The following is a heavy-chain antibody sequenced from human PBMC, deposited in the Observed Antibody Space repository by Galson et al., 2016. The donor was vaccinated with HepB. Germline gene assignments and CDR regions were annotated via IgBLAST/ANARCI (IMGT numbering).Heavy chain of an antibody. Sequence: SLRLSCAASGFTFSNYDMSWVRQAPGRGLEWVSGISGSGASTTYADSVKGRFTISRDNAENSLYLQMDSLTAEDTAMYYCARARIAALGTGAFDMWGQGTMVPVSS. J-gene: IGHJ3*02. CDR2: ISGSGAST. D-gene: IGHD6-13*01. V-gene: IGHV3-23*01. CDR3: ARARIAALGTGAFDM. CDR1: GFTFSNYD.